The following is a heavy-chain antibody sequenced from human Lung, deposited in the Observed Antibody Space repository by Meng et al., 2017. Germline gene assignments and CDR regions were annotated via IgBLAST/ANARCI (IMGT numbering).Heavy chain of an antibody. D-gene: IGHD2-2*02. V-gene: IGHV4-30-4*01. J-gene: IGHJ5*02. CDR3: ARVVGDCASCYKGWFDP. Sequence: QLQLQESGPRLVRPSQTLSLTCTVSGASISSAVFWIWIRQPPEKDLEWIGYISYSGATHYNPSLKSRLTISVDTAKNQFSLSLSSVTAADTAVYYCARVVGDCASCYKGWFDPWGQGTLVTVSS. CDR1: GASISSAVF. CDR2: ISYSGAT.